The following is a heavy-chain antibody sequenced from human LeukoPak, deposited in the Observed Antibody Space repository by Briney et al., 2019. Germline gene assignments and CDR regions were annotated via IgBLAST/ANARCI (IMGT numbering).Heavy chain of an antibody. D-gene: IGHD3-10*02. V-gene: IGHV3-20*04. CDR2: INWNGGST. J-gene: IGHJ6*04. CDR3: AELGITMIGGV. Sequence: GGSLRLSCAGSGFTFDENGMSWVRQAPGKGLEWVSGINWNGGSTSYADSVKGRFTISRDNAKNSLYLQMNSLRAEDTAVYYCAELGITMIGGVWGKGTTVTISS. CDR1: GFTFDENG.